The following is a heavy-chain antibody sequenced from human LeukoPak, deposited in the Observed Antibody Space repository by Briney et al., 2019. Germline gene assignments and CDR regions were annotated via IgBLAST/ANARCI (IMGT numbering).Heavy chain of an antibody. CDR1: GFTFSSYS. D-gene: IGHD2-15*01. V-gene: IGHV3-21*01. CDR2: ISSSSSYI. Sequence: GGSLRLSCAASGFTFSSYSMNWVRQAPGKGLEWVSSISSSSSYIYYADSVKGRFTISRDNAKNSLYLQMNSLRAEDTAVYYCARDSAVDCSGGSCYSDFQHWGQSTLVTVSS. J-gene: IGHJ1*01. CDR3: ARDSAVDCSGGSCYSDFQH.